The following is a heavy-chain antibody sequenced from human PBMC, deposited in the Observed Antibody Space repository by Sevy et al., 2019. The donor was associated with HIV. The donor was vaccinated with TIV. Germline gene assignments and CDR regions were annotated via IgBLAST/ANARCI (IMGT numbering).Heavy chain of an antibody. V-gene: IGHV3-7*04. CDR1: GFTFSSYW. CDR2: IKRDGSEK. Sequence: GGSLRLSCAASGFTFSSYWMTWVRQAPGKGLEWVANIKRDGSEKYYVDSVKGRFTISRDNAKNSLYLQMNSLRAEDTAVYYCARGVTGDSCRRVGSAYFDHWGRGTLVTVSS. CDR3: ARGVTGDSCRRVGSAYFDH. J-gene: IGHJ4*01. D-gene: IGHD2-21*01.